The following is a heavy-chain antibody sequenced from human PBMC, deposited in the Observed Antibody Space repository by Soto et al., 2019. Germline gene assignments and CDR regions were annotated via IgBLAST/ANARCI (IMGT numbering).Heavy chain of an antibody. Sequence: GGSLRLSFAAPGFIFSSYNMNWVRQAPGKGLEWVSYISISSSTIYYADSVKGRFTISRDNAKNSLYLQMNSLRAEDTAVYYCARDIVGTTVYWGQGTLVTVSS. J-gene: IGHJ4*02. V-gene: IGHV3-48*01. CDR1: GFIFSSYN. CDR3: ARDIVGTTVY. CDR2: ISISSSTI. D-gene: IGHD1-1*01.